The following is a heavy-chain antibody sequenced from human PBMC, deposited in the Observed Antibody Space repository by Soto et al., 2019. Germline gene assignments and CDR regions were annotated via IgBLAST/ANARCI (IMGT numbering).Heavy chain of an antibody. Sequence: SETLSLTCTVSGGSISSYYWSWIRQPPGKGLEWIGYIYYSGSTNYNPSLKSRVTISVDTSKNQFSLKLSSVTAADTAVYYCARDPTVISSYYYYGMDVWGQGTTVT. J-gene: IGHJ6*02. V-gene: IGHV4-59*01. CDR2: IYYSGST. CDR1: GGSISSYY. CDR3: ARDPTVISSYYYYGMDV. D-gene: IGHD3-22*01.